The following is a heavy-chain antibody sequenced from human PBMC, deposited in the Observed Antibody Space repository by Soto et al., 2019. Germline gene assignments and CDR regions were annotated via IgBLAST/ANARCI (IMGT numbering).Heavy chain of an antibody. D-gene: IGHD3-3*01. CDR3: ARVGSNFGSRYHYYGIDC. CDR2: LIPIVTTP. Sequence: QVRLVQYGAEVKKPGASVKVSCEASGGTFSSYAVTWVRQAPGQGLEWMGGLIPIVTTPNYAQKFQGRLTISADKSTSTSYMEVSSLRWEGTGVYDCARVGSNFGSRYHYYGIDCWGQGTTVIVSS. CDR1: GGTFSSYA. J-gene: IGHJ6*02. V-gene: IGHV1-69*06.